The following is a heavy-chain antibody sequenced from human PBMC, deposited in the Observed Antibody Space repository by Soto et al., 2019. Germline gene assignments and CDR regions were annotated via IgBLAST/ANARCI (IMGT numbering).Heavy chain of an antibody. V-gene: IGHV4-30-4*01. Sequence: QVQLQESGPGLVKPSQTLSLTCTVSGGSISSGDYYWSWIRQPPGKGLEWIGYIYHSGSTYYNPSLKSRVTISVHTSKNQFPLKLSSVTAADTAVYYCARERPDGARLDPWGQGTLVTVSS. D-gene: IGHD6-6*01. CDR1: GGSISSGDYY. CDR2: IYHSGST. CDR3: ARERPDGARLDP. J-gene: IGHJ5*02.